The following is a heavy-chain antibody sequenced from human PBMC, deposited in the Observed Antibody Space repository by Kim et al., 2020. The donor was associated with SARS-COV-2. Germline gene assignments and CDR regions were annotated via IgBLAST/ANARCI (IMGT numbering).Heavy chain of an antibody. CDR2: IYSGGST. J-gene: IGHJ6*02. CDR1: GFTVSSNY. Sequence: GGSLRLSCAASGFTVSSNYMSWVRQAPGKGLEWVSVIYSGGSTYYADSVKGRFTISRDNSKNTLYLQMNSLRAEDTAVYYCARDKLLWFGELLSTDRDHYCYYGMDVWGQGTTVTVSS. D-gene: IGHD3-10*01. V-gene: IGHV3-53*01. CDR3: ARDKLLWFGELLSTDRDHYCYYGMDV.